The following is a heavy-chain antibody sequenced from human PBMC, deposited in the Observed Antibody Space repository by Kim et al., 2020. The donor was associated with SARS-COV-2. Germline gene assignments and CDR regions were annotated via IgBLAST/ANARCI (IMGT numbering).Heavy chain of an antibody. J-gene: IGHJ4*02. CDR2: ISSDGSST. V-gene: IGHV3-74*01. CDR3: GSDPDSSGWSHFAY. CDR1: GFTFSRYW. D-gene: IGHD6-19*01. Sequence: GGSLRLSCSASGFTFSRYWMHWVRQAPGKGLVWVSRISSDGSSTTYADSVKGRFTISRDNAKNTLYLQINSLRAEDTAMYYCGSDPDSSGWSHFAYWGQG.